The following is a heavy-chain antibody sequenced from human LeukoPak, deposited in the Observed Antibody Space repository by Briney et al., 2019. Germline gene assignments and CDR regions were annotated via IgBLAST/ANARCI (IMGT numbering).Heavy chain of an antibody. D-gene: IGHD1-26*01. CDR1: GFTFTHYG. J-gene: IGHJ4*02. V-gene: IGHV3-30*18. Sequence: PGRSLRLSCAASGFTFTHYGMHWVRQAPGKGLEWVAMTSYDGSKEFYADSVKGRFTISRDNSRDTVFLQMNSLTDDDTAVYFCAKARVTHAWEIVYYDYWGQGVQVTVSS. CDR2: TSYDGSKE. CDR3: AKARVTHAWEIVYYDY.